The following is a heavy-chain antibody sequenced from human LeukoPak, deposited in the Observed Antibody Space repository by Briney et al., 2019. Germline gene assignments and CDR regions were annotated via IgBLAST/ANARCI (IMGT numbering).Heavy chain of an antibody. V-gene: IGHV4-4*07. CDR3: ARDTRYSSSWYRAFDI. CDR2: IYTSGST. D-gene: IGHD6-13*01. CDR1: GDSISSYY. Sequence: SETLSLTCTVSGDSISSYYWSWIRQPAGKGLEWIGRIYTSGSTNYNPSLKSRVTISVDTSKNQFSLKLSSVTAADTAVYYCARDTRYSSSWYRAFDIWGQGTMVTVSS. J-gene: IGHJ3*02.